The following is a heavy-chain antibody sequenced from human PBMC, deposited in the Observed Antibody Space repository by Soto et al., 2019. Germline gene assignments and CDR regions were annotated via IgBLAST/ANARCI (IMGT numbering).Heavy chain of an antibody. D-gene: IGHD6-19*01. CDR1: GYTFSSYD. V-gene: IGHV1-8*01. CDR3: ATSGGGWYLY. Sequence: QVQLVQSGAEVKKPGASVKVSCKASGYTFSSYDINWVRQATGQGLEWMGWLNPNSGDTGYAQKFQGRVTLXXNTSIHTAYIELSSLTSDDTAVYYCATSGGGWYLYWGQGTLVTVSS. J-gene: IGHJ4*02. CDR2: LNPNSGDT.